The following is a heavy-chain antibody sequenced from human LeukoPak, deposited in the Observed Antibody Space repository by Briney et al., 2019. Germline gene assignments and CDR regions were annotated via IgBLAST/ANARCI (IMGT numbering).Heavy chain of an antibody. V-gene: IGHV1-18*01. CDR2: ISIYSGNT. J-gene: IGHJ4*02. CDR3: ARDPGGTWGFDY. CDR1: GYTFTSHG. Sequence: GASVKVSCKASGYTFTSHGLSWARQAPGQGLEWMGWISIYSGNTNYAQKFQDRIGMTTDTSTNTAYMELRSLKSDDTAVYYCARDPGGTWGFDYWGQGALVTVSS. D-gene: IGHD7-27*01.